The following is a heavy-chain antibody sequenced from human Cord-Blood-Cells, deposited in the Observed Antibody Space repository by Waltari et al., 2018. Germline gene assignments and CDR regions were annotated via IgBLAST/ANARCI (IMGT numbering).Heavy chain of an antibody. CDR2: IISICGTA. D-gene: IGHD2-21*01. CDR1: GGTFSSSA. J-gene: IGHJ3*02. Sequence: VQLVQSGAEVKKPGSSVKVSCKAYGGTFSSSASSRVRQAPGQGLGGMRGIISICGTANYAQKFQGRGTITADESTSTAYMELSSLRSEDTAVYYCARELVIRHDAFDIWGQGTMVTVSS. CDR3: ARELVIRHDAFDI. V-gene: IGHV1-69*01.